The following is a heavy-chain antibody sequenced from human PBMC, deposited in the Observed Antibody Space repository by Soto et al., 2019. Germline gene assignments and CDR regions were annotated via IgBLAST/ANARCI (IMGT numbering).Heavy chain of an antibody. CDR3: ARGGIHFADSSGHAFDS. V-gene: IGHV1-69*06. Sequence: QVELVQSRAEVKKPGSSVKVSCKASGDTFDIYGFNWVRQAPGEGLEWMGVIIPIFETADYAQKFQGRVSITADKSTSTAYMELGSLTSEDMAVYYCARGGIHFADSSGHAFDSWGQGTLISVTS. CDR2: IIPIFETA. D-gene: IGHD3-22*01. J-gene: IGHJ4*02. CDR1: GDTFDIYG.